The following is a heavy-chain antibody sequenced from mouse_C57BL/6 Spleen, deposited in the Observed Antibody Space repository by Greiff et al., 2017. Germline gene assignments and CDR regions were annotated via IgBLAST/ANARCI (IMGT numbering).Heavy chain of an antibody. CDR3: TIVYDYEIDYAMDY. D-gene: IGHD2-4*01. CDR2: IRNKANNHAT. Sequence: EVQLVESGGGLVQPGGSMKLSCAASGFTFSDAWMDWVRQSPEKGLEWVAEIRNKANNHATYYAESVKGRFTISRDDSKSSVYLQMNSLRAEDTGIYYCTIVYDYEIDYAMDYWGQGTSVTVSS. J-gene: IGHJ4*01. V-gene: IGHV6-6*01. CDR1: GFTFSDAW.